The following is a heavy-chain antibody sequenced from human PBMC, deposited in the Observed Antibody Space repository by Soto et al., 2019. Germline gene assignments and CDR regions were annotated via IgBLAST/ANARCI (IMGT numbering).Heavy chain of an antibody. J-gene: IGHJ6*02. Sequence: GGSLRLSCAASGFTVSSNYMSWVRQAPGKGLEWVSVIYSGGSTYYADSVKRRFTISRHNSKNTLYLQVNSLRAEDTGVYYCARDQYGGNCYYYGMDVWGQGTTVTVSS. CDR2: IYSGGST. CDR3: ARDQYGGNCYYYGMDV. CDR1: GFTVSSNY. D-gene: IGHD2-15*01. V-gene: IGHV3-66*01.